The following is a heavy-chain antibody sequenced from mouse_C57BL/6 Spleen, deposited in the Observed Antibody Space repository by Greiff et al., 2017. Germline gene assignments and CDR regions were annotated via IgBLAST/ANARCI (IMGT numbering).Heavy chain of an antibody. CDR1: GYTFTDYE. Sequence: VQLQESGAELVRPGASVTLSCKASGYTFTDYEMHWVKQTPVHGLEWIGAIDPETGGTAYNQKFKGKAILTADKSSSTAYMELRSLTSEDSAVYYCTRGFDYWGQGTTLTVSS. J-gene: IGHJ2*01. CDR3: TRGFDY. V-gene: IGHV1-15*01. CDR2: IDPETGGT.